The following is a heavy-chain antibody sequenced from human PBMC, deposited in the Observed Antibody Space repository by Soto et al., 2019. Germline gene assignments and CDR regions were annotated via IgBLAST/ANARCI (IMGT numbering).Heavy chain of an antibody. CDR2: ISYDGSNK. V-gene: IGHV3-30*18. D-gene: IGHD2-15*01. J-gene: IGHJ4*02. CDR3: AKADLPPIDIVVVVAAPGSH. CDR1: GFTFSSYG. Sequence: GGSLRLSCAASGFTFSSYGMHWVRQAPGKGLEWVAVISYDGSNKYYADSVKGRFTISRDNSKNTLYLQMNSLRAEDTAVYYCAKADLPPIDIVVVVAAPGSHWGQGTLVTVSS.